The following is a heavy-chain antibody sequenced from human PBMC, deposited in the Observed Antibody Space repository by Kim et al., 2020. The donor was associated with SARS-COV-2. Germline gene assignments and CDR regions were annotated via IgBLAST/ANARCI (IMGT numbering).Heavy chain of an antibody. V-gene: IGHV7-4-1*02. CDR1: GYTFTSYA. CDR3: ARVTFDYGDYVVPWSLGWFDP. CDR2: INTNTGNP. Sequence: ASVKVSCKASGYTFTSYAMNWVRQAPGQGLEWMGWINTNTGNPTYAQGFTGRFVFSLDTSVSTAYLQISSLKAEDTAVYYCARVTFDYGDYVVPWSLGWFDPWGQGTLVTASS. J-gene: IGHJ5*02. D-gene: IGHD4-17*01.